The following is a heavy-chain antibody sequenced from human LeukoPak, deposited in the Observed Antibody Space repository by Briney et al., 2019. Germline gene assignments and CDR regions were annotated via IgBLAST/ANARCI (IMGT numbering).Heavy chain of an antibody. CDR1: GYNFSTYW. D-gene: IGHD1-14*01. CDR3: ARRSPYATGPSWYFDL. V-gene: IGHV5-51*01. Sequence: EESLKISCKGSGYNFSTYWIGWVRQMPGEGLEWMGTIYPGDSDTRYSPSFQGQVTISADKSISTAYLQWSSLKASDTAMYYCARRSPYATGPSWYFDLWGRGTLVTVSS. J-gene: IGHJ2*01. CDR2: IYPGDSDT.